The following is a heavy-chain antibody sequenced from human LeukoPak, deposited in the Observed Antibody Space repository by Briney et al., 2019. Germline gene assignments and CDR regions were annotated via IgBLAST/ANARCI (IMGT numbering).Heavy chain of an antibody. CDR2: ISGSGSYI. J-gene: IGHJ4*02. CDR3: ASPLLETGEFQGY. V-gene: IGHV3-21*01. CDR1: VFTFSSHS. D-gene: IGHD7-27*01. Sequence: GGSLRLSCAASVFTFSSHSMNWVRQAPGKGLEWVSSISGSGSYIYYADSVKGRFTISRDNVKNSLYLQMNSLRAEDTGIYYCASPLLETGEFQGYWGQGTLVTVSS.